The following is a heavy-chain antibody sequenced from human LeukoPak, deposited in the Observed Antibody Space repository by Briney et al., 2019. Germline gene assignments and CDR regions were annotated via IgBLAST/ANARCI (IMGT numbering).Heavy chain of an antibody. V-gene: IGHV4-34*01. CDR3: VGSSDYYDSSGYLPDAFDI. D-gene: IGHD3-22*01. J-gene: IGHJ3*02. CDR1: GGSFSGYY. Sequence: KPSETLSLTCAVYGGSFSGYYWSWIRQPPGKGLEWIGEINHSGSTNYNPSLKSRVTISVDTSKNQFSLKLSSVTAADTAVYYCVGSSDYYDSSGYLPDAFDIWGQGTMVTVSS. CDR2: INHSGST.